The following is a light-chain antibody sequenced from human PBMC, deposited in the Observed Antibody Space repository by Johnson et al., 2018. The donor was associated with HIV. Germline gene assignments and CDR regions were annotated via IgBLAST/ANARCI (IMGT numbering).Light chain of an antibody. CDR2: ENN. CDR3: GTRDNSLNTCGF. J-gene: IGLJ1*01. Sequence: QSVLTQPPSVSAAPGQKVTIYCSGSSSNIGNNYVSWYQQLPGTAPKLLIYENNKRPSGIPDRFSGSTSGTSATLGITGLQTGDETDYYCGTRDNSLNTCGFFGAGTKVTVL. CDR1: SSNIGNNY. V-gene: IGLV1-51*02.